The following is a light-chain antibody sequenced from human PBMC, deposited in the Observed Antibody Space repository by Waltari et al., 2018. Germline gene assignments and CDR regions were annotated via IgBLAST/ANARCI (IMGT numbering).Light chain of an antibody. CDR2: DVS. Sequence: QAALTQPPSVSGSPGQSVTISCTGTSSDIGGYNYVSWYQQHPGKAPKLMIYDVSKRPSGVSDRFSGSKSGNTASLTISGLQAEDEADYYCSSYAGSNTGLFGGGTRLTVL. CDR3: SSYAGSNTGL. J-gene: IGLJ2*01. CDR1: SSDIGGYNY. V-gene: IGLV2-11*01.